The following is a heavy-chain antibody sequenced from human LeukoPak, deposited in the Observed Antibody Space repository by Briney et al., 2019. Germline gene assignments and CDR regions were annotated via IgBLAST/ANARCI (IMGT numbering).Heavy chain of an antibody. D-gene: IGHD2-15*01. CDR3: ARGTYCSGGSCYPRVRNWFDP. J-gene: IGHJ5*02. V-gene: IGHV4-4*02. Sequence: SGTLSLTCAVSGGSISSSNWWSWVRQPPGKGLEWIGEIYHSGSTNYNPSLKSRVTISVDKSKNQFSLKLSSVTAADTAVYYCARGTYCSGGSCYPRVRNWFDPWGQGTLVTVSS. CDR1: GGSISSSNW. CDR2: IYHSGST.